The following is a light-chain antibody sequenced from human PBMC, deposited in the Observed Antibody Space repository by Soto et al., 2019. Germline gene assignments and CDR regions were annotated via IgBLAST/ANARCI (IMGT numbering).Light chain of an antibody. CDR3: QQSYTTPPLT. J-gene: IGKJ4*01. V-gene: IGKV1-39*01. Sequence: DIQMTQSPSSLSASAGDRVTISCRASQTISMYLNWYQQRPGKAPILLISAASSLQTGVPSRFSGSGSGTDFILTISSLQPEDVATYYCQQSYTTPPLTFGGGTKVEIK. CDR2: AAS. CDR1: QTISMY.